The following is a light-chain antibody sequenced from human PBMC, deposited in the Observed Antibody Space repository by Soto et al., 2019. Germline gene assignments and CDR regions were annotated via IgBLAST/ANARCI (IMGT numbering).Light chain of an antibody. J-gene: IGKJ1*01. V-gene: IGKV4-1*01. Sequence: DIVMTQSPDSLAVSLGERAIIHCKSSQSVLFSSNNKNYLAWYQQRPGQPPKLLIYWASTRHSGVPDRFSGSGSGTDFTLTISSLQAEDVAVYYCHQDYSSPQPFGQGTKVEIK. CDR3: HQDYSSPQP. CDR1: QSVLFSSNNKNY. CDR2: WAS.